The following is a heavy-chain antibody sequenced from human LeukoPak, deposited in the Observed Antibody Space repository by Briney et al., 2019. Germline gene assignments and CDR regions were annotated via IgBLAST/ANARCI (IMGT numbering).Heavy chain of an antibody. CDR2: VDHTGST. CDR3: ARGRVLSITWYSTYYYFFYMDF. V-gene: IGHV4-59*01. CDR1: DDSITMYY. J-gene: IGHJ6*03. D-gene: IGHD3-16*02. Sequence: RPSETLCLTCTVSDDSITMYYWTWIRQPPGKGLEWIGYVDHTGSTKFNVSLNGRVSISRDTSNNFFSLRLRSVSAADTAVYFCARGRVLSITWYSTYYYFFYMDFWGKGTTVTVSS.